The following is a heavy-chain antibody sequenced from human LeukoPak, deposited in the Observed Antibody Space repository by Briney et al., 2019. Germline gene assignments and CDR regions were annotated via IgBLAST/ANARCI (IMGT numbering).Heavy chain of an antibody. CDR2: IKKDGSTK. CDR3: ARHRSWCFNY. D-gene: IGHD2-8*01. J-gene: IGHJ4*02. CDR1: GFNFEDFW. Sequence: GGSLRLSCSASGFNFEDFWMGWVRQAPGKGLEWVANIKKDGSTKYYVDSVKGRFTISRGNAKNSLSLQMNSLRAEDTAVCYCARHRSWCFNYWGQGTLVTVSS. V-gene: IGHV3-7*01.